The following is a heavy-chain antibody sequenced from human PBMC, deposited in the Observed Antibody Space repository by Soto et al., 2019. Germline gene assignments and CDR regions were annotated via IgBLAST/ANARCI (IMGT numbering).Heavy chain of an antibody. D-gene: IGHD6-13*01. J-gene: IGHJ5*02. CDR3: AREGGSSWNNWFDP. V-gene: IGHV3-33*01. CDR1: GFTFSSYG. Sequence: GGSLRLSCAASGFTFSSYGMHWVRQAPGKGLEWVAVIWYDGSNKYYADSVKGRFTISRDNSKNTLYLQMNSLRAEDTAVYYCAREGGSSWNNWFDPCGQGTLVTVSS. CDR2: IWYDGSNK.